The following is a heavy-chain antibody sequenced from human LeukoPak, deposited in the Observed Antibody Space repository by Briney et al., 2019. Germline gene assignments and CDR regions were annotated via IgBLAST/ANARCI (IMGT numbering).Heavy chain of an antibody. CDR3: ARYEGNLIAFDI. CDR1: GFTFSSYG. Sequence: PGRSLRLSCAASGFTFSSYGMHWVRQAPGKGLEWVAVIWYDGSNKYYADSVKGRFTISRDNSKNTLYLQMNSLRAEDTAVYYCARYEGNLIAFDIWGQGTMVTVSS. J-gene: IGHJ3*02. CDR2: IWYDGSNK. V-gene: IGHV3-33*08. D-gene: IGHD1-7*01.